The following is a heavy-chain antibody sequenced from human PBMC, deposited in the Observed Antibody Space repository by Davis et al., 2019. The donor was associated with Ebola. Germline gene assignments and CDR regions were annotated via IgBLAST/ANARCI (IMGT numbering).Heavy chain of an antibody. Sequence: GESLKISCAASGFTFSSYAMSWVRQASGKGLEWVGRIRSKANSYATAYAASVKGRFTISRDDSKNTAYLQMNSLKTEDTAVYYCARDLRGRGYDLYYYYYGMDVWGQGTTVTVSS. CDR2: IRSKANSYAT. CDR1: GFTFSSYA. CDR3: ARDLRGRGYDLYYYYYGMDV. J-gene: IGHJ6*02. V-gene: IGHV3-73*01. D-gene: IGHD5-12*01.